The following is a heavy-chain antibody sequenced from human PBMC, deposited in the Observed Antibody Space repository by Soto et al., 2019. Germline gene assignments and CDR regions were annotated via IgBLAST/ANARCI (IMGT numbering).Heavy chain of an antibody. Sequence: QVQLQESGPGRGKPSGTLSLTCAVSSGYINSSNWWSWVRHPPGKGLEWIGEVFHSGITNYSPALQCRVTVSVDKSRNEFSLKLPSVTAADTAVYYCARGAATGTNSLFASWGQGALVTVSS. D-gene: IGHD1-1*01. V-gene: IGHV4-4*02. J-gene: IGHJ5*02. CDR1: SGYINSSNW. CDR3: ARGAATGTNSLFAS. CDR2: VFHSGIT.